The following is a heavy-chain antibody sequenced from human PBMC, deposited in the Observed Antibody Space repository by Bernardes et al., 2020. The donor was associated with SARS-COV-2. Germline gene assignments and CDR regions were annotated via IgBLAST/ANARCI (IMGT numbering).Heavy chain of an antibody. CDR1: GFTFRSYA. Sequence: GSLRLSCAASGFTFRSYAMHWVRQAPGKGLEWVSYVSYDGIKKDYADSVKGRFTISRDNSKNTVYLQMNSLRAEDTAVYYCARDRRSGSYYGSTFDSWGQGTLVTVSS. V-gene: IGHV3-30*01. J-gene: IGHJ4*02. CDR3: ARDRRSGSYYGSTFDS. D-gene: IGHD1-26*01. CDR2: VSYDGIKK.